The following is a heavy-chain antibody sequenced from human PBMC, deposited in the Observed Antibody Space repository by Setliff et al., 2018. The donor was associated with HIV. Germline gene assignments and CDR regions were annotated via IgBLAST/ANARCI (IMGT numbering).Heavy chain of an antibody. CDR2: INPIFGTA. Sequence: SVKVSCKPSGGSVSRLSLGWVRQAPGQGLEWMGGINPIFGTAMYSQTFQGRVTFARDESTSTAYMELSSLGSEDTAVYYCARDQRAYNWNDAVFYYYGLDVWGQGTTVTVSS. V-gene: IGHV1-69*05. CDR3: ARDQRAYNWNDAVFYYYGLDV. D-gene: IGHD1-20*01. CDR1: GGSVSRLS. J-gene: IGHJ6*02.